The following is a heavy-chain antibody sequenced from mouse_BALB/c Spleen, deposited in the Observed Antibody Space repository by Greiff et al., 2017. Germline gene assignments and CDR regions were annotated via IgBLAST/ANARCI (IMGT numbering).Heavy chain of an antibody. CDR2: ISSGSSTI. V-gene: IGHV5-17*02. J-gene: IGHJ4*01. Sequence: EVKLQESGGGLVQPGGSRKLSCAASGFTFSSFGMHWVRQAPEKGLEWVAYISSGSSTIYYADTVKGRFTISRDNPKNTLFLQMTSLRSEDTAMYYCARGSSRYAMDYWGQGTSVTVSS. CDR3: ARGSSRYAMDY. CDR1: GFTFSSFG. D-gene: IGHD1-1*01.